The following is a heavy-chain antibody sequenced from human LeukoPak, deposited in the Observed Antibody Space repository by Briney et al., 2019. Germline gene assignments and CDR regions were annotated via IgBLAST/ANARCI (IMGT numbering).Heavy chain of an antibody. V-gene: IGHV3-7*05. CDR1: GFTFSNYW. Sequence: GGSLRLSCAASGFTFSNYWMIWVRQAPGKGLEWVGNIKQDGSEKRYADSVRGRFSISRDNAQTSLYLQMNSLRAEDTAVYYYARASDPWLQLTWGQGTLVTVSS. CDR2: IKQDGSEK. CDR3: ARASDPWLQLT. J-gene: IGHJ5*02. D-gene: IGHD5-24*01.